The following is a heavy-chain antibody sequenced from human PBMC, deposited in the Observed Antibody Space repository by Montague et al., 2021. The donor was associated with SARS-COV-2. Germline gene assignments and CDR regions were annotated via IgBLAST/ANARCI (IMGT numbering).Heavy chain of an antibody. CDR2: ISSNVKT. J-gene: IGHJ2*01. CDR3: ARRGYYDSAGYHWHLDL. D-gene: IGHD3-22*01. CDR1: GGSFNDHY. Sequence: SETLSLTCTVSGGSFNDHYRSWIRQSPGKGLEWIGYISSNVKTNYNPSLKSRVTLSADASRNEFSLKLDPVTAADTAVYFCARRGYYDSAGYHWHLDLWGRGMLVTVSS. V-gene: IGHV4-4*09.